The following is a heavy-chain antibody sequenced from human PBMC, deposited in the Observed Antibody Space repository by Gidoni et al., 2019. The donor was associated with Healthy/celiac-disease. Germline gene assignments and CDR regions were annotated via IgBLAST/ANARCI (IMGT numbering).Heavy chain of an antibody. CDR1: GFTFSSYS. J-gene: IGHJ4*02. CDR2: ISSSSSTI. CDR3: ARDAAWFGELLH. Sequence: EVQLVASGGGLVQPGGSLRLSCAASGFTFSSYSMNWVRPAPGKRLEWVSYISSSSSTIYYADSVKGRFTISRDNAKNSLYLQMNSLRAEDTAVYYCARDAAWFGELLHWGQGTLVTVSS. V-gene: IGHV3-48*01. D-gene: IGHD3-10*01.